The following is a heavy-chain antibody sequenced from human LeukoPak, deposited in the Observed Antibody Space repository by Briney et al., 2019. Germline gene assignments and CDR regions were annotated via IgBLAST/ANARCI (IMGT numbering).Heavy chain of an antibody. V-gene: IGHV4-34*01. J-gene: IGHJ5*02. D-gene: IGHD3-22*01. CDR1: GGSFSGYY. CDR3: ARGLGYYDSSGYYSWFDP. CDR2: INHSGST. Sequence: SETLSLTCAVYGGSFSGYYWSWIRQPPGKGLEWIGEINHSGSTNYNPSLKSRVTISVDTSKNQFSLKLSSVTAADTAVYYCARGLGYYDSSGYYSWFDPWGQGTLVTVSS.